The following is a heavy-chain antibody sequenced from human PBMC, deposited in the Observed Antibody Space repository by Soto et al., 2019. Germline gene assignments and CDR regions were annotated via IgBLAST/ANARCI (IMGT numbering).Heavy chain of an antibody. CDR2: IYYSGST. V-gene: IGHV4-61*01. J-gene: IGHJ5*02. Sequence: SETLSLTCTVSGGSISSSSYYWSWIRQHPGKGLEWIGYIYYSGSTYYNPSLKSRVTISLDTTRNQVSLHLTAVTAADTAVYFCARVAINYHANSDMFDPWGRGAQVTVSS. CDR1: GGSISSSSYY. D-gene: IGHD3-10*01. CDR3: ARVAINYHANSDMFDP.